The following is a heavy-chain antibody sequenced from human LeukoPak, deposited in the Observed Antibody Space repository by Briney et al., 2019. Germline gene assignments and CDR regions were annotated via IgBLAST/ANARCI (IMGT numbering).Heavy chain of an antibody. V-gene: IGHV3-64D*06. D-gene: IGHD6-19*01. CDR2: ISSNGGST. J-gene: IGHJ6*04. CDR1: GFTFSSYA. Sequence: GGSLRLSCSASGFTFSSYAMHWVRQAPGKGLEYVSAISSNGGSTYYADSVKGRFTISRDNSKNTLYLQMSSLRAEDTAVYYCVKDRVAGRDHYYGMDVWGKGTTVTVSS. CDR3: VKDRVAGRDHYYGMDV.